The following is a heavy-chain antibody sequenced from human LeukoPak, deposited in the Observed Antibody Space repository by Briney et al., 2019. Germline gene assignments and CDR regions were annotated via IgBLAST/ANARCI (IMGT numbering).Heavy chain of an antibody. Sequence: GGSLRLSCAASGFTFSSYSMMWVRQAPGKGLEWVSYISSSSTTIHYADSVKGRFTISRDNAKNSVYLQMNSLKTEDTAVYYCTRSQLWFGELLSGSFDYWGQGTLVTVSS. J-gene: IGHJ4*02. D-gene: IGHD3-10*01. CDR2: ISSSSTTI. CDR3: TRSQLWFGELLSGSFDY. CDR1: GFTFSSYS. V-gene: IGHV3-48*01.